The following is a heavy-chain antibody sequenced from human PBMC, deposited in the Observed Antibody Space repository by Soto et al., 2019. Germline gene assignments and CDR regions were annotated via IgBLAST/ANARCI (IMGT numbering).Heavy chain of an antibody. J-gene: IGHJ3*02. Sequence: QVQLVESGGGVVQPGRSLRLSCAASGFTFSSYAMHWVRQAPGKGLEWVAVISYDGSNKYYADSVKGRFTISRDNSKNTLYLQMNSLRAEDTAVYYCPRQQLRAFDIWGQGTMVTVSS. CDR1: GFTFSSYA. CDR3: PRQQLRAFDI. CDR2: ISYDGSNK. V-gene: IGHV3-30-3*01. D-gene: IGHD6-13*01.